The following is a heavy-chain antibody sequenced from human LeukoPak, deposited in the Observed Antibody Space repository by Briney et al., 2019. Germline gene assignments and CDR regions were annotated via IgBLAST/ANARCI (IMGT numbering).Heavy chain of an antibody. CDR2: IIPIFGTA. CDR3: ASFRIAARPDAFDI. Sequence: ASVKVSCKASGGTFISYAISWVRQAPGQGLEWMGGIIPIFGTANYAQKFQGRVTITADESTSKAYMELSSLRSEDTAVYYCASFRIAARPDAFDIWGQGTMVTVSS. D-gene: IGHD6-6*01. J-gene: IGHJ3*02. CDR1: GGTFISYA. V-gene: IGHV1-69*13.